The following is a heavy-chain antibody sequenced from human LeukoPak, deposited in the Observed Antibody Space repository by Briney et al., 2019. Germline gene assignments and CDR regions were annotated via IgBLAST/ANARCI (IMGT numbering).Heavy chain of an antibody. Sequence: GGSLRLSCEASGFTFSSYSMNWVRQAPGKGLEWVSYISSGSGTIYYADSVKGRFTISRDNAKNSLYLQMSSLRGDDTAVYYCAREEQWGQGTLVTVSS. CDR2: ISSGSGTI. V-gene: IGHV3-48*04. J-gene: IGHJ4*02. CDR1: GFTFSSYS. CDR3: AREEQ.